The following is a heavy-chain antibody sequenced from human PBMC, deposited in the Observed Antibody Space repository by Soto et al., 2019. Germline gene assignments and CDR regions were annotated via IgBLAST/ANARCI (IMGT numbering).Heavy chain of an antibody. V-gene: IGHV4-4*02. Sequence: LSLTCAVSGGSISSANWWTWVRQPPGKGLEWIGEIYHGGSTSYNPSLKSRVTLSLDKFKNHFSLNLTSVTAADTAVYYCARLSFSYGVDVWGQGTTVTVSS. CDR2: IYHGGST. CDR1: GGSISSANW. CDR3: ARLSFSYGVDV. J-gene: IGHJ6*02.